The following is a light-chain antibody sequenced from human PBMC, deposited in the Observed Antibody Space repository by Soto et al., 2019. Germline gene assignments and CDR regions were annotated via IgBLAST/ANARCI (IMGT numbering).Light chain of an antibody. CDR2: AAS. Sequence: ASVGDRVTITCRASQGIRNDLGWYQQKPGKAPKLLIYAASSFQSGVPSRFSGSGSGTDFTLTISSLQPEDFATYYCLQDYNYPPTFGQGTKVDIK. CDR1: QGIRND. CDR3: LQDYNYPPT. J-gene: IGKJ1*01. V-gene: IGKV1-6*01.